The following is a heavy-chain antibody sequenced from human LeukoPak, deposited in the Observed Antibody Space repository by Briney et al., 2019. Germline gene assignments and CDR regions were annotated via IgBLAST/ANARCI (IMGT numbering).Heavy chain of an antibody. J-gene: IGHJ6*03. CDR2: IYYSGST. CDR3: ARVRARTPYYYYMDV. CDR1: GGSISSYY. V-gene: IGHV4-59*01. D-gene: IGHD1-26*01. Sequence: PSETLSLTCTVSGGSISSYYWSWIRQPPGKGLEWIGYIYYSGSTNYNPSLKSRVTISVDTSKNQFSLKLSSVTAADTAVYYCARVRARTPYYYYMDVWGKGTTVTVSS.